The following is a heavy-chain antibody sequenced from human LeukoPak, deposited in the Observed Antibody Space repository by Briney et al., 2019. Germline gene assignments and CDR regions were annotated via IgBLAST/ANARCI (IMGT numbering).Heavy chain of an antibody. CDR2: ISGSGGNA. CDR1: GFTFSRYA. D-gene: IGHD1-26*01. J-gene: IGHJ4*02. V-gene: IGHV3-23*01. Sequence: PGGSLRPSCAASGFTFSRYAMSWVRQPPGEVLEWVSSISGSGGNAYYADSVKGRSTTSRATSTNTLCLQITSRRAADPAVYARANFYSGSDNLDYGGQETLVTVSS. CDR3: ANFYSGSDNLDY.